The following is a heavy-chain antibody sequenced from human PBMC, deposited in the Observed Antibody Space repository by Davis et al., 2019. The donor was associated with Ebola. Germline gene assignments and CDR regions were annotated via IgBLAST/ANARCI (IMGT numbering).Heavy chain of an antibody. CDR1: GFTFSDYY. J-gene: IGHJ1*01. CDR2: IRSKAYGGTT. V-gene: IGHV3-49*03. D-gene: IGHD3-22*01. Sequence: PGGSLRLSCAASGFTFSDYYMSWIRQAPGKGLEWVGFIRSKAYGGTTEYAASVKGRFTISRDNSKSIAYLQMNSLKTEDTAVYYCTRSYDSTGYYPGYFQHWGQGTLVTVSS. CDR3: TRSYDSTGYYPGYFQH.